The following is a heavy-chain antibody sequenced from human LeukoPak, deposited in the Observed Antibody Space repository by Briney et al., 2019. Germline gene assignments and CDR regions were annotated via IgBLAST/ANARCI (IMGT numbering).Heavy chain of an antibody. D-gene: IGHD2-2*01. CDR3: AKFSIVPTAPA. J-gene: IGHJ5*02. Sequence: GGSLRLSCAASGFTFSTYAMSWVRQAPGKGLEWVSGLTGSGGATYYADSAKGRFTISRDNSKNTLYLQLNSLRAEDTALYYCAKFSIVPTAPAWGQGTLVTVSS. V-gene: IGHV3-23*01. CDR2: LTGSGGAT. CDR1: GFTFSTYA.